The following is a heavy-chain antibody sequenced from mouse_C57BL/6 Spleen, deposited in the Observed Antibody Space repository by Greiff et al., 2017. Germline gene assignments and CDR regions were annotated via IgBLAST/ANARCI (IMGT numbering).Heavy chain of an antibody. Sequence: QVQLKQPGAELVKPGASVKLSCKASGYTFTSYWMQWVKQRPGQGLEWIGEIDPSDSYTNYNQKFKGKATLTVDTSSSTAYMQLSSLTSEASAVYYCAPYYYGSSYWFAYWGQGTLVTVSA. D-gene: IGHD1-1*01. V-gene: IGHV1-50*01. CDR1: GYTFTSYW. CDR3: APYYYGSSYWFAY. CDR2: IDPSDSYT. J-gene: IGHJ3*01.